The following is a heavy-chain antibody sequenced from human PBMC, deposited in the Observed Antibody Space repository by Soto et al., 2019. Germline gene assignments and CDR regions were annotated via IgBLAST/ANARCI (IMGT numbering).Heavy chain of an antibody. V-gene: IGHV3-48*01. J-gene: IGHJ6*03. Sequence: GGSLRLSCAASGFTFSSYSMNWVRQAPGKGLEWVSYISSSSSTIYYADSVKGRFTISRDNAKNSLYLQMYSLRAEDTAVYYCARESPLWLGEVHYMAVWGKGTTVTVSS. CDR2: ISSSSSTI. D-gene: IGHD3-10*01. CDR3: ARESPLWLGEVHYMAV. CDR1: GFTFSSYS.